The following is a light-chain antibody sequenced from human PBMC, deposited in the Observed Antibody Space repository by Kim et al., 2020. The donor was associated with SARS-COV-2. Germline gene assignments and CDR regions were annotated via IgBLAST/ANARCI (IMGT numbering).Light chain of an antibody. J-gene: IGKJ1*01. Sequence: SASGGDRVTITCRASQGISKDLAWYQQKPGNAPKLLIFAASALQSGVPTRFSGSGSGTDFTLTISSLQPEDVATYYCQKYNGAPWTFGQGTKLEIK. CDR2: AAS. CDR3: QKYNGAPWT. V-gene: IGKV1-27*01. CDR1: QGISKD.